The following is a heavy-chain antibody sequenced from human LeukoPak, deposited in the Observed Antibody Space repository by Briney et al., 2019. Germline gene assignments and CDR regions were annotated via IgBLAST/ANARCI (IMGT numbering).Heavy chain of an antibody. Sequence: GGSLRLSCAASGFTFSSYSMNWVRQAPGKGLEWVSYISSSSSTIYYADSVKGRFTISRDNAKNSLNLQMNSLRAEDTAVYYCARSGVVVAALERGVANWFDPWGQGTLVTVSS. CDR1: GFTFSSYS. CDR3: ARSGVVVAALERGVANWFDP. J-gene: IGHJ5*02. CDR2: ISSSSSTI. D-gene: IGHD2-15*01. V-gene: IGHV3-48*04.